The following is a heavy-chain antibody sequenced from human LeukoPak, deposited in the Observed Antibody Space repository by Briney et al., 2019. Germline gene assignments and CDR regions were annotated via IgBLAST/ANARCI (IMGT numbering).Heavy chain of an antibody. Sequence: SETLSLTCAVYGGSFSGYYWSWIRQPPGKGLEWIGEINHSGSTNYDPSLKSRVTISVDTSKNQFSLKLSSVTAADTAVYYCAVIVVPAASGGWFDPWGQGTLVTVSS. D-gene: IGHD2-2*01. CDR1: GGSFSGYY. V-gene: IGHV4-34*01. CDR2: INHSGST. CDR3: AVIVVPAASGGWFDP. J-gene: IGHJ5*02.